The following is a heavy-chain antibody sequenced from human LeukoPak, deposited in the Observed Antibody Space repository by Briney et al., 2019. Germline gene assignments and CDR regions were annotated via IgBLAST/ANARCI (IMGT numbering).Heavy chain of an antibody. V-gene: IGHV4-34*01. CDR1: GGSFSGYY. Sequence: SETLSLTCAVYGGSFSGYYWSWIRQPPGKGLEWIGEINHSGSTNYNPSLKSRVTISVDTSKNQFSLKLSSVTAADTAVYYCARGGVFRGVIITSDGSDYWGQGTLVTVSS. J-gene: IGHJ4*02. CDR2: INHSGST. CDR3: ARGGVFRGVIITSDGSDY. D-gene: IGHD3-10*01.